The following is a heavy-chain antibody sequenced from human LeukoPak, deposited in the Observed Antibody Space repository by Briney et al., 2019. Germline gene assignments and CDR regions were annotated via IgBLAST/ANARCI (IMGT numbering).Heavy chain of an antibody. J-gene: IGHJ3*02. V-gene: IGHV3-11*04. CDR2: ISISGGPI. CDR3: ARSVFYAFDI. CDR1: GFNFSDYC. Sequence: PGGSLRLSCAASGFNFSDYCMTWIRQAPGKGLEWVSYISISGGPIYYADSVKGRFTVSRDNAKNSLYLQMYSLRAEDTAVYYCARSVFYAFDIWGQGTMVTVSS.